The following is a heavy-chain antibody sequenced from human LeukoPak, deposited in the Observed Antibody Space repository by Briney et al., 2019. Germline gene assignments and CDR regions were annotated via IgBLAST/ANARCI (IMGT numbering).Heavy chain of an antibody. J-gene: IGHJ6*02. CDR2: IYYSGST. Sequence: PSETLSLTCTVSGGSISSYYWTWIRQPPGKGLEWIGNIYYSGSTNYNPSLKSRVTILVDTSKNQFSLKLSSVTAADTAVYYCARDPFYCSSTSCYYYYGMDVWGQGTTVTVSS. CDR3: ARDPFYCSSTSCYYYYGMDV. V-gene: IGHV4-59*01. D-gene: IGHD2-2*01. CDR1: GGSISSYY.